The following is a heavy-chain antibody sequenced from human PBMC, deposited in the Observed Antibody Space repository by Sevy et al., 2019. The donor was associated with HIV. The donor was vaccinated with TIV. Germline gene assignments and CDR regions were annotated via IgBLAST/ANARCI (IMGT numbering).Heavy chain of an antibody. Sequence: GGSLRLSCAAFGFPFSNAWMNWVRQAPGKGLEWVGRIKSKTDGGTTDYAAPLQGRFTISRDDSKNTLYLQMNSLKSEDTAVYYCSTEGLYCSGGSCSSEGFDFWGQGTLVTVSS. D-gene: IGHD2-15*01. CDR2: IKSKTDGGTT. CDR3: STEGLYCSGGSCSSEGFDF. J-gene: IGHJ4*02. V-gene: IGHV3-15*01. CDR1: GFPFSNAW.